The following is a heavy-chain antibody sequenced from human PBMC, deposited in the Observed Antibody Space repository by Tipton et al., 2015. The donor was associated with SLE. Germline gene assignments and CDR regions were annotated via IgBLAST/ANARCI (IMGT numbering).Heavy chain of an antibody. CDR3: ARDLNGYNRGYYYYMDV. D-gene: IGHD5-24*01. J-gene: IGHJ6*03. V-gene: IGHV4-59*01. CDR1: GGSISNYY. CDR2: IFYSGST. Sequence: TLSLTCTVSGGSISNYYWNWIRQPPGKGLEWIGYIFYSGSTNYNPSLKSRVTISVDTSKNQFSLKLKSVTAADSAVYYCARDLNGYNRGYYYYMDVWGKGTTVTVSS.